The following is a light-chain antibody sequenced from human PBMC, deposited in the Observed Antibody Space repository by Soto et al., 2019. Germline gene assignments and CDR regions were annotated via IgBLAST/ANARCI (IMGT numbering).Light chain of an antibody. CDR3: CSYAGSYTFV. J-gene: IGLJ1*01. V-gene: IGLV2-11*01. CDR2: DVS. Sequence: QCALTQPRSVSGSPGQSVTISCTGTSSDVGGYNYVSWYQQHPGKAPKLMIYDVSKRPSGVPDRFSGSKSGNTASLTISGLQAEDEADYYCCSYAGSYTFVFGTGTKVTV. CDR1: SSDVGGYNY.